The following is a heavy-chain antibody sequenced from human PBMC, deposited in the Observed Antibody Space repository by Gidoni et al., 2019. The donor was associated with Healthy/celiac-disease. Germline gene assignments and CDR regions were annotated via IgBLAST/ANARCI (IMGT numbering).Heavy chain of an antibody. CDR2: FSSSGSTI. CDR1: GFTFSSDE. V-gene: IGHV3-48*03. D-gene: IGHD1-1*01. CDR3: ARGLYNWNDAPGAFDI. Sequence: EVQLGESGGGLVQPGGSLRLACAASGFTFSSDEMNWVRQAPGKGLGEVSYFSSSGSTIYYADSVKGRFTISRDNAKNSLYLQMNSLRAEDTAVYYCARGLYNWNDAPGAFDIWGQGTMVTVSS. J-gene: IGHJ3*02.